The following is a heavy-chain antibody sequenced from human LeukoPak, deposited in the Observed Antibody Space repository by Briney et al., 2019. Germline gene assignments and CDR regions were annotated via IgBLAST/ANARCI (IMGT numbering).Heavy chain of an antibody. CDR1: GYTFTGYY. V-gene: IGHV1-2*02. D-gene: IGHD5-18*01. Sequence: ASVKVSCKASGYTFTGYYMHWVRQAPGQGLEWMGWINPNSGGTNYAQKFQGRVTMTRDTSISTAYMELSRLRSDDTAVYYCARVYSYGPYYFDYWGQGTLVTVSS. CDR2: INPNSGGT. J-gene: IGHJ4*02. CDR3: ARVYSYGPYYFDY.